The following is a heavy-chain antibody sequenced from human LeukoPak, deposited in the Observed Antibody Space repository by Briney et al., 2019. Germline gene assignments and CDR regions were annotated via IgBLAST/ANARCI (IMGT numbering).Heavy chain of an antibody. Sequence: PGGSLRLSCAASGFTFSTYTMNWVHQAPGKGLEWVSSISTSSHYMYYADSVKGRFTISRDDAKNSLYLQMDSLRAEDTAVYYCARVGTSTWYVLYYFDYWGPGTLVTVSS. J-gene: IGHJ4*02. CDR1: GFTFSTYT. D-gene: IGHD6-13*01. V-gene: IGHV3-21*01. CDR2: ISTSSHYM. CDR3: ARVGTSTWYVLYYFDY.